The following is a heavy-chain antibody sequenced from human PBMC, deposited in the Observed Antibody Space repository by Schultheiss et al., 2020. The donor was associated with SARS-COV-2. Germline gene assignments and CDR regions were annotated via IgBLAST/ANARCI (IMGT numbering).Heavy chain of an antibody. V-gene: IGHV4-39*01. D-gene: IGHD6-19*01. Sequence: SETLSLTCTVSGGSISSAGYYWGWIRQPPGKGLAWIGSIYYSGSTNYNPSLKSRVTMSVDTSKNQFSLKLSSVTAADTAVYYCARPRGSAWYSWFDPWGQGTLVTVSS. J-gene: IGHJ5*02. CDR1: GGSISSAGYY. CDR3: ARPRGSAWYSWFDP. CDR2: IYYSGST.